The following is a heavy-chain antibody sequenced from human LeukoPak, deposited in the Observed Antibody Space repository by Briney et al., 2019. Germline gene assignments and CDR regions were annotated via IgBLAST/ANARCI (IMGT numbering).Heavy chain of an antibody. J-gene: IGHJ6*02. Sequence: SETLSLTCTVSGGSISSYYWSRIRQPPGKGLEWIGYIYYSGSTNYNPSLKSRVTISVDTSKNQFSLKLSSVTAADTAVYYCAREITIFGVVMGGMDVWGQGTTVTVSS. D-gene: IGHD3-3*01. V-gene: IGHV4-59*01. CDR1: GGSISSYY. CDR3: AREITIFGVVMGGMDV. CDR2: IYYSGST.